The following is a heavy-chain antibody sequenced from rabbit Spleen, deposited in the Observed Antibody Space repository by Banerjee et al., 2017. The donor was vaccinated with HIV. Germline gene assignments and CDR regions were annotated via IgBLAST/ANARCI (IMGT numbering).Heavy chain of an antibody. CDR3: ARDTSSSFSSYGMDL. CDR1: GVSFSGNSY. D-gene: IGHD1-1*01. J-gene: IGHJ6*01. V-gene: IGHV1S40*01. CDR2: IDTGSSGFT. Sequence: QSLEESGGDLVKPGASLTLTCIASGVSFSGNSYMCWVRQAPGKGLEWIACIDTGSSGFTYFANWAKGRFTISKTSSTTVTLQMTRLTAADTATYFCARDTSSSFSSYGMDLWGPGTLVTVS.